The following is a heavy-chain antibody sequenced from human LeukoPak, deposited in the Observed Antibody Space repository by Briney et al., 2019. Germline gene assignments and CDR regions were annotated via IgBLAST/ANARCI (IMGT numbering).Heavy chain of an antibody. CDR1: GYTFTSYY. J-gene: IGHJ4*02. CDR3: ARVVAVAFMSYDF. Sequence: ASVKVSCKTSGYTFTSYYMHWVRQAPGQGLELMGMINPSGDSTTYTQKFKGRVTMTRDMSTTTAYMELSNLRSEDTAVYYCARVVAVAFMSYDFWGQGTLVTVSS. V-gene: IGHV1-46*01. D-gene: IGHD3-3*01. CDR2: INPSGDST.